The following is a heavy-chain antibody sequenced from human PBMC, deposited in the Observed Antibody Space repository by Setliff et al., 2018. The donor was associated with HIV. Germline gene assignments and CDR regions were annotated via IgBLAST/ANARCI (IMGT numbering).Heavy chain of an antibody. D-gene: IGHD3-3*01. CDR1: GYTFNTYP. CDR3: ARDGADYNFRSGTHPFDV. J-gene: IGHJ4*02. CDR2: INTATGSP. Sequence: GASVKVSCKASGYTFNTYPINWVRQAPGQGLELMGWINTATGSPRFAQGFRGRFGFSLDASVTTTYLHINNLEAADSAIYYCARDGADYNFRSGTHPFDVWGLGTLVTVSS. V-gene: IGHV7-4-1*02.